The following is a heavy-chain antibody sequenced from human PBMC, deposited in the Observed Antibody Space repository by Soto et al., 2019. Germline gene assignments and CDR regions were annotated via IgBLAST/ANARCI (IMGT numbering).Heavy chain of an antibody. CDR2: INHTGST. J-gene: IGHJ5*02. V-gene: IGHV4-34*01. CDR1: GGSFRDYS. Sequence: SETLSVTCAVYGGSFRDYSWTWIRQPPGKGLEWIGEINHTGSTNYNPSLKSRVTISVDTSKNQFSLKVSSVTAADTAVYYCARRRVMTLWFDPWGHGTLVTVSS. D-gene: IGHD2-21*02. CDR3: ARRRVMTLWFDP.